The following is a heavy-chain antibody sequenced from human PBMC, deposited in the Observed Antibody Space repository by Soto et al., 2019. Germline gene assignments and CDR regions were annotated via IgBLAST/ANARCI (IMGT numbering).Heavy chain of an antibody. CDR1: GGSINTYY. CDR3: ARNRFSVAGRFHFDY. D-gene: IGHD6-19*01. V-gene: IGHV4-59*01. CDR2: VDYSGNS. J-gene: IGHJ4*02. Sequence: LSLTCTVSGGSINTYYWSWIRQPPGKGLEWIGYVDYSGNSDSSPSLKSRVTISIDTSKKQVSLKLNSVTAADTAVYYCARNRFSVAGRFHFDYWGQGIPVTVSS.